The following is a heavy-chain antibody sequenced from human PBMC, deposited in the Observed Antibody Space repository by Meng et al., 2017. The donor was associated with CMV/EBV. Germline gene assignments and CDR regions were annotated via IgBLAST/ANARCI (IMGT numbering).Heavy chain of an antibody. CDR1: GFTFSSYS. Sequence: GESLKISCAASGFTFSSYSMNWVRQAPEKGLEWVSTISSSSSYIYYADSVKGRFTISRDNAKNSLYLQMNSLRAEDTAVYYCARPNLFGVVDYWGQGTLVTVSS. D-gene: IGHD3-3*01. CDR3: ARPNLFGVVDY. J-gene: IGHJ4*02. V-gene: IGHV3-21*01. CDR2: ISSSSSYI.